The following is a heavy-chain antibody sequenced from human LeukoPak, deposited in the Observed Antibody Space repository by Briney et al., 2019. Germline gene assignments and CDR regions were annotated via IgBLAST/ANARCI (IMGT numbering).Heavy chain of an antibody. CDR2: IYASGST. Sequence: SDTLSLTCTLSGGSLSSYYWTWIRQPAGKGLEWIGRIYASGSTNYNPSLESRVTMSVDTSKNQFSLKLSSVTAADTAIYYCARGGLVHYYFDYWGQGTLVTVSS. CDR1: GGSLSSYY. V-gene: IGHV4-4*07. D-gene: IGHD3/OR15-3a*01. CDR3: ARGGLVHYYFDY. J-gene: IGHJ4*02.